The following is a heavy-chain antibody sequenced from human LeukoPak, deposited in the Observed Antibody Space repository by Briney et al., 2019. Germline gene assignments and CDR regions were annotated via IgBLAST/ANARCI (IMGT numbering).Heavy chain of an antibody. Sequence: GGSLRLSCAASGFTFSSYGMHWVRQAPGKGLEWVAVIWYDGSNKYYADSVKGRFTISRDNSKNTLYLQMNSLRAEDTAVYYCARGLRGGYFDWSDAHDAFDIWGQGTMVTVSS. V-gene: IGHV3-33*01. CDR2: IWYDGSNK. D-gene: IGHD3-9*01. CDR1: GFTFSSYG. CDR3: ARGLRGGYFDWSDAHDAFDI. J-gene: IGHJ3*02.